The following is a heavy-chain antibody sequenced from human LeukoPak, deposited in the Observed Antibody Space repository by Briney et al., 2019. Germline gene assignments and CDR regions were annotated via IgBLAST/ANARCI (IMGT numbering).Heavy chain of an antibody. CDR3: ARQIRTYSSGWYNWFDP. CDR1: GGSISSSSYY. CDR2: IYYSGST. J-gene: IGHJ5*02. Sequence: SETLSLTCTVSGGSISSSSYYWAWIRQPPGKGLEWIGSIYYSGSTHYNPSLKSRVTISVDTSKNQFSLKLSSVTAADTAVYYCARQIRTYSSGWYNWFDPWGEVTLVTVSS. V-gene: IGHV4-39*01. D-gene: IGHD6-19*01.